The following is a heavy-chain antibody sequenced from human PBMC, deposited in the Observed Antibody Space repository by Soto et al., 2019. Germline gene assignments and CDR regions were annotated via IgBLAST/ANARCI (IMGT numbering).Heavy chain of an antibody. Sequence: TGGSLRLSCAASGFTVSSNYMSWVRQAPGKGLEWVSVIYGGGSTYYADSVKGRFTISRDNSKNTLYLQMNSLRAEDTAVYYCARGAYCSSTSCYAPINYYYYYMDVWGKGTTVTVSS. CDR3: ARGAYCSSTSCYAPINYYYYYMDV. V-gene: IGHV3-66*01. J-gene: IGHJ6*03. D-gene: IGHD2-2*01. CDR1: GFTVSSNY. CDR2: IYGGGST.